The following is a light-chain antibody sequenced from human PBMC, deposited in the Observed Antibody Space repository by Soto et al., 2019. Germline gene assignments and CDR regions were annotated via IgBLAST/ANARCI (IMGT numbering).Light chain of an antibody. V-gene: IGLV2-11*01. CDR2: DVS. J-gene: IGLJ2*01. Sequence: QSALTQPRSVSGSPGQSVTISCTGTSSDVGGYNYVSWYQQHPGKAPKLMIYDVSKRPSGVPDRFSGSKSGNTASLTISGLQADDEADYYCCSYAGIYAYLVFGGGTKLTAL. CDR1: SSDVGGYNY. CDR3: CSYAGIYAYLV.